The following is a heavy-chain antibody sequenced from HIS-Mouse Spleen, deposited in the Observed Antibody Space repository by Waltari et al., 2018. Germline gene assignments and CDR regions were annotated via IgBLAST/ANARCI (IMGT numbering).Heavy chain of an antibody. CDR1: GYSISRGYY. Sequence: QVQLQESGPGLVKTSETLSLTCTVAGYSISRGYYWGWIRQPPGKGLEWIGSIYHSGSTYYNPSLKSRVTISVDTSKNQFSLKLSSVTAADTAVYYCARVVVVTASDAFDIWGQGTMVTVSS. CDR2: IYHSGST. D-gene: IGHD2-21*02. CDR3: ARVVVVTASDAFDI. V-gene: IGHV4-38-2*02. J-gene: IGHJ3*02.